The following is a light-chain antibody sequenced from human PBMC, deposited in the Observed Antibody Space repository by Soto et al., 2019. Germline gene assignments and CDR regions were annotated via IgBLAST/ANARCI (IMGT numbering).Light chain of an antibody. V-gene: IGLV7-43*01. CDR2: SSS. Sequence: QTVVTQEPSLTVSPGGTVTLTCASSTGAVTSDYYANWFHQKPGQAPKALIYSSSNKYSWTPARFSGSLLGGKAALTLSGVQPEDEAEYYCLLYFGGTQVFGTGTKVTVL. CDR3: LLYFGGTQV. CDR1: TGAVTSDYY. J-gene: IGLJ1*01.